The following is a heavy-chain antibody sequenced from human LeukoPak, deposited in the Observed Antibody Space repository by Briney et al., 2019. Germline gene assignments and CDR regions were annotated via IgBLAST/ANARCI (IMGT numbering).Heavy chain of an antibody. CDR1: GYTLTELS. CDR3: ATVSRRQWLVRFDY. D-gene: IGHD6-19*01. Sequence: ASVKVSCEVSGYTLTELSMHWVRQAPGKGLEWMGGFDPEDGATIYAQTFQGRVTMTEDTSTDTAYMELSSLRSEDTAVYYCATVSRRQWLVRFDYWGQGTLVTVSS. CDR2: FDPEDGAT. V-gene: IGHV1-24*01. J-gene: IGHJ4*02.